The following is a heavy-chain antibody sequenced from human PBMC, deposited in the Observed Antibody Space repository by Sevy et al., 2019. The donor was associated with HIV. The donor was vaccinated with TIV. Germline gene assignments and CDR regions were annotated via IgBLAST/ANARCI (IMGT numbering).Heavy chain of an antibody. CDR2: ISSSAFSS. CDR3: ARDVLRFDL. J-gene: IGHJ5*02. D-gene: IGHD5-12*01. CDR1: GFTFSDSY. Sequence: GGSLRLSCVASGFTFSDSYMSWIRQAPGKGLEWVSQISSSAFSSNHADSVKGRFTISRDNAKNSLYLQMNSLGADDTAGYYCARDVLRFDLWGQGTLVTVSS. V-gene: IGHV3-11*06.